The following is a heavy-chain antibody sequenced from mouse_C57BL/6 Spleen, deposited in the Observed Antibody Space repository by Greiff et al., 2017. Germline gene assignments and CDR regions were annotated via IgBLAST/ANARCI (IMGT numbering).Heavy chain of an antibody. CDR3: ARHDIYYYGSSYLHYAMDY. CDR2: FYPGSGSI. Sequence: QVQLQQSGAELVKPGASVKLSCKASGYTFTEYTIHWVKQRSGQGLEWIGWFYPGSGSIKYNEKFKDKATLTADKSSSTVYMELSRLTSEDSAVYFCARHDIYYYGSSYLHYAMDYWGQGTSVTVSS. CDR1: GYTFTEYT. J-gene: IGHJ4*01. D-gene: IGHD1-1*01. V-gene: IGHV1-62-2*01.